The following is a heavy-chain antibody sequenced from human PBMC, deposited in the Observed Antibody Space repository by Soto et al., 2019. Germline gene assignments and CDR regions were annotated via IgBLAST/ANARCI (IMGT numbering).Heavy chain of an antibody. CDR1: GLTFSSFS. Sequence: QVQLVESGGGVVQPGRSLRLSCAASGLTFSSFSMHWVRQAPGKGLEWVAAISYDGNNQYYADSVKGRFTISRDNSKNTLYLQMSSLRAEDTAVFYCAKAVSSTWYHGLDYWGQGTLVTVSS. J-gene: IGHJ4*02. D-gene: IGHD6-13*01. CDR2: ISYDGNNQ. CDR3: AKAVSSTWYHGLDY. V-gene: IGHV3-30*18.